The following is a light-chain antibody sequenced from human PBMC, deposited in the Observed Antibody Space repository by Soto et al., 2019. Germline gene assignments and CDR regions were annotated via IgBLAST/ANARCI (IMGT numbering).Light chain of an antibody. CDR2: GAS. Sequence: EIVLTQSPATLSVSAGGTVTLSCRASQSIRTNVAWYQQIPGQAPRLLVYGASTRATGVPARFSGSVSGIEFTLTISSLQSEDSAFYYCPQYFNWPLTWTFGPGTKVQIK. J-gene: IGKJ3*01. CDR3: PQYFNWPLTWT. CDR1: QSIRTN. V-gene: IGKV3-15*01.